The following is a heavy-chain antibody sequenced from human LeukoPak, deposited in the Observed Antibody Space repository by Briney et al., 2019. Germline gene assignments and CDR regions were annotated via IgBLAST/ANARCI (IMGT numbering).Heavy chain of an antibody. J-gene: IGHJ4*02. V-gene: IGHV3-30*02. CDR1: GFTFGDYN. CDR2: IRYDGSNK. CDR3: AKDPYSSSWYGSVFDY. Sequence: GGSLRLSCEASGFTFGDYNMTWIRQAPGKGLEWVAFIRYDGSNKYYADSVKGRFTISRDNSKNTLYLQMNSLRAEDTAVYYCAKDPYSSSWYGSVFDYWGQGTLVTVYS. D-gene: IGHD6-13*01.